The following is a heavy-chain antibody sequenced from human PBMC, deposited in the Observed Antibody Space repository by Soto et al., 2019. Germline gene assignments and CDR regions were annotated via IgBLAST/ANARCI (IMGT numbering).Heavy chain of an antibody. J-gene: IGHJ4*02. D-gene: IGHD4-17*01. CDR2: INHSGST. Sequence: QVHLQQWGAGLLKPSETLSLTCAVYGGSFSGYYWSWIRQPPGQGLEWIGEINHSGSTNYNPSLKSRVTISADKSKNQFTLKLSPVTAADTAVYYCASSGYWLIVTTVPYYFDYWGQGTLVTVSS. CDR3: ASSGYWLIVTTVPYYFDY. V-gene: IGHV4-34*01. CDR1: GGSFSGYY.